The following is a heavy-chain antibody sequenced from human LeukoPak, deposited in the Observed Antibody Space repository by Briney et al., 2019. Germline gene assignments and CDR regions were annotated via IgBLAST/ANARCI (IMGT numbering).Heavy chain of an antibody. V-gene: IGHV3-7*01. D-gene: IGHD3-10*01. Sequence: GGSLRLSCETSGFTFSNYWMDWVRQAPGEGLEWVANIDPDGHNTYYVDSVKGRFTITRDNAKKSVFLQMSSLRGDETAMYHCVRWGVAADMADWGQGTLVTVSS. J-gene: IGHJ4*02. CDR3: VRWGVAADMAD. CDR2: IDPDGHNT. CDR1: GFTFSNYW.